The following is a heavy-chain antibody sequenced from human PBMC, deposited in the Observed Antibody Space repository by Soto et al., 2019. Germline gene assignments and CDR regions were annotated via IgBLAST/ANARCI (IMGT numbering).Heavy chain of an antibody. Sequence: SXTLSLTCAVYGGPLSGYYWSWIRQPPGKGLEWIGEINHSGSTNYNPSLKSRVTISVDTSKNQFSLKLSSVTAADTAVYYCARSGGWKIFGIVAFDIWGQGTMVTVSS. CDR2: INHSGST. D-gene: IGHD3-3*01. J-gene: IGHJ3*02. CDR3: ARSGGWKIFGIVAFDI. CDR1: GGPLSGYY. V-gene: IGHV4-34*01.